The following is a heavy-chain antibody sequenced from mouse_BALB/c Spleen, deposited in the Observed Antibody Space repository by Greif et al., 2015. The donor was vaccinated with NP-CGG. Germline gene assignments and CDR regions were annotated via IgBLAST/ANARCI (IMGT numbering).Heavy chain of an antibody. CDR3: ARDDYYGSSYEAWFAY. J-gene: IGHJ3*01. CDR1: GFSLTSYG. D-gene: IGHD1-1*01. V-gene: IGHV2-9*02. CDR2: IWAGGST. Sequence: QVQLKDSGPGLVAPSQSLSITCTVSGFSLTSYGVHWVRQPPGKGLEWLGVIWAGGSTNYNSALMSRLSISKDNSKSQVFLKMNSLQTDDTAMYYCARDDYYGSSYEAWFAYWGQGTLVTVSA.